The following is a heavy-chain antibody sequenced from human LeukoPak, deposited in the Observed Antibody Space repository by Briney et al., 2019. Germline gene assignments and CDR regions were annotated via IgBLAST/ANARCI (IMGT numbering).Heavy chain of an antibody. V-gene: IGHV1-69*05. J-gene: IGHJ6*03. CDR1: GGTFSSYA. CDR3: TGGYQLLSRYYYYYYMDV. D-gene: IGHD2-2*01. Sequence: SVKVSCKASGGTFSSYAISWVRQAPGQGLEWMGGIIPIFGTANYAQKFQGRVTITTDESMSTAYMELSSLRSEDTAVYYCTGGYQLLSRYYYYYYMDVWGKGTTVTVSS. CDR2: IIPIFGTA.